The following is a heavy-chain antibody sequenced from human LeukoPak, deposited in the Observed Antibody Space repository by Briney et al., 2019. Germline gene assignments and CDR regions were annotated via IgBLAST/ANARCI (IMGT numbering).Heavy chain of an antibody. D-gene: IGHD2/OR15-2a*01. Sequence: PSETLSLTCSVSGGSLSGTGYYWGWIRQPPGKGLEWIANIYDTGSTYYNPSLKTRVTISLDAAKNQVSLNLKSVTAADTAVYYWARLGKMALVRLPLPNSYYGVDVGAPGTRATVPS. J-gene: IGHJ6*02. CDR2: IYDTGST. CDR3: ARLGKMALVRLPLPNSYYGVDV. CDR1: GGSLSGTGYY. V-gene: IGHV4-39*07.